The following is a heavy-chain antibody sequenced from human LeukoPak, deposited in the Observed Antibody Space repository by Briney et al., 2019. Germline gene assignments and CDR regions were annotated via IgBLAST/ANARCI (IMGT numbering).Heavy chain of an antibody. D-gene: IGHD2-8*01. CDR1: GGSISSSSYY. CDR2: IYYSGST. V-gene: IGHV4-61*05. J-gene: IGHJ4*02. CDR3: ARRTNTLGYYFDY. Sequence: SETLSLTCTVSGGSISSSSYYWGWIRQPPGKGLEWIGYIYYSGSTNYNPSLKSRVTISVDTSKNQFSLKLSSVTAADTAVYYCARRTNTLGYYFDYWGQGTLVTVSS.